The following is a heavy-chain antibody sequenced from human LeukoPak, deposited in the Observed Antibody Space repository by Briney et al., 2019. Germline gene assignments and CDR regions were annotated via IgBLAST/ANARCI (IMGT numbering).Heavy chain of an antibody. D-gene: IGHD3-10*01. CDR2: ISGSGGST. CDR3: AKDHMVRGVIDFDP. V-gene: IGHV3-23*01. J-gene: IGHJ5*02. CDR1: GFTFSSYG. Sequence: LTGGTLRLSCAASGFTFSSYGMSWVRQAPGKGLEWVSAISGSGGSTYYADSVKGRFTISRDNSKNTLYLQMNSLRAEDTAVYYCAKDHMVRGVIDFDPWGQGTLVTVSS.